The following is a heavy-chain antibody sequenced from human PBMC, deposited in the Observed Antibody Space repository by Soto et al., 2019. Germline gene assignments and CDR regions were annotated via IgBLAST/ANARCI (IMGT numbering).Heavy chain of an antibody. CDR3: VRGILRPPSWMRGLYFCGMDV. CDR1: GFTFSRDS. D-gene: IGHD1-26*01. CDR2: ISISSSLI. J-gene: IGHJ6*04. V-gene: IGHV3-48*02. Sequence: GGPLRLSCAAPGFTFSRDSMYWVRPAQAKGLEWVSYISISSSLIYYADSVKCRFTISRDNAKNSLYLQMNRLRDEDTAIYYCVRGILRPPSWMRGLYFCGMDVWGEGTTVTVSS.